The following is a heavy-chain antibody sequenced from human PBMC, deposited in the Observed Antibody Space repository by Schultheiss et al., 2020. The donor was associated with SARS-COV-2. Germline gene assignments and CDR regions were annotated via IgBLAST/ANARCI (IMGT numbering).Heavy chain of an antibody. J-gene: IGHJ5*02. CDR1: GGSISSSSYY. CDR3: AVTKTMIVVGFGP. D-gene: IGHD3-22*01. V-gene: IGHV4-61*05. Sequence: SETLSLTCTVSGGSISSSSYYWGWIRQPPGKGLEWIGYIYYSGSTNYNPSLKSRVTISVDTSKNQFSLKLSSVTAADTAVYYCAVTKTMIVVGFGPWGQGTLVTVSS. CDR2: IYYSGST.